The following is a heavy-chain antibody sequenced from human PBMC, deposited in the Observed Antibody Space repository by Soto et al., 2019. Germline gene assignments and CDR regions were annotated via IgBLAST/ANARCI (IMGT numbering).Heavy chain of an antibody. CDR1: GFSLSTSGVG. D-gene: IGHD3-16*02. V-gene: IGHV2-5*02. J-gene: IGHJ4*02. CDR2: IYWDDDK. CDR3: ASSLGGVIVTNY. Sequence: QITLKESGPTLVKPTQTLTLTCTFSGFSLSTSGVGVGWIRQPPGKALEWLALIYWDDDKRYSPSLRSRLTITKDASKNQVVLTMTNMDPVDTATYYCASSLGGVIVTNYWGQGTLVTVSS.